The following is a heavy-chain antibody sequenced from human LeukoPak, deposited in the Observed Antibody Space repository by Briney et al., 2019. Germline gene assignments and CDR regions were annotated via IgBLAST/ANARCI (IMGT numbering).Heavy chain of an antibody. CDR1: GFTFSDYA. CDR2: ISDDGGVT. J-gene: IGHJ4*02. V-gene: IGHV3-23*01. Sequence: PGGSLRLSCAASGFTFSDYAMTWVRQAPGKGLQWVSIISDDGGVTHYADSVKGRFTISRDDSKDTLYLQMRSLRAEDTALYYCAKARGVGVPTGSRNFGSWGQGTLVTVSS. CDR3: AKARGVGVPTGSRNFGS. D-gene: IGHD1-1*01.